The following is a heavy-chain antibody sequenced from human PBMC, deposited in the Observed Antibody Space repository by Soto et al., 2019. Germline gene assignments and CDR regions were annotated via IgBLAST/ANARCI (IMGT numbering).Heavy chain of an antibody. V-gene: IGHV4-39*01. Sequence: PSETLSLTCTVSGGSISSSSYYWGWTRQPPGKGLEWIGSIYYSGSTYYNPTLKSRVTISVDTSKNQFSLKLSSVTAADTAVYYCAITPTPFSGIAARPGDDYFDYWGQGTLVTVSS. CDR2: IYYSGST. J-gene: IGHJ4*02. D-gene: IGHD6-6*01. CDR3: AITPTPFSGIAARPGDDYFDY. CDR1: GGSISSSSYY.